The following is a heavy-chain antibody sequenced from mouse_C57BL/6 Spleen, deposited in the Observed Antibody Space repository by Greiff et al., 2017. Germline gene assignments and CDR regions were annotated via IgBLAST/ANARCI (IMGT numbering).Heavy chain of an antibody. J-gene: IGHJ3*01. V-gene: IGHV5-4*01. CDR3: ARDRGTAQAPRFAY. CDR2: ISDGGSYT. CDR1: GFTFRSSA. D-gene: IGHD3-2*02. Sequence: EVKLVESGGGLVKPGGSLKLSCAASGFTFRSSAMSWVRQTPEKRLEWVATISDGGSYTYYPDNVNGRFTISRENAKKHLYLQMGHLKSEDTAMYYCARDRGTAQAPRFAYWGQGTLVTVSA.